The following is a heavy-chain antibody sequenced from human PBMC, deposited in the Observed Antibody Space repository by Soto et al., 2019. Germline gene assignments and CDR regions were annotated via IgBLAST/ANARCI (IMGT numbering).Heavy chain of an antibody. CDR1: GFTVSSKY. Sequence: EVHLVESGGGLVQPGGSLRLSCAASGFTVSSKYMSWVRQAPGKGLDWVSLIQSGGPTYYADSVKGRFTISRDTSENTVHLQMDSLRAEDTAVYYCARDDVLCDGGRCYGVPLDVWDKGTTVTVSS. CDR2: IQSGGPT. J-gene: IGHJ6*04. V-gene: IGHV3-66*01. D-gene: IGHD2-15*01. CDR3: ARDDVLCDGGRCYGVPLDV.